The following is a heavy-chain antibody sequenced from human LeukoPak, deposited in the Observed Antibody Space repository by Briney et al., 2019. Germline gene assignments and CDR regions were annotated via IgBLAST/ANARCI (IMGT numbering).Heavy chain of an antibody. CDR3: AKPRAYCGGDCYPEPFDY. CDR2: IYSGGST. V-gene: IGHV3-66*04. CDR1: EFSVGSNY. Sequence: GGSLRLSCAASEFSVGSNYMTWVRQAPGKGLEWVSLIYSGGSTYYADSVKGRFTISRDNSKNTLYLQMNSLRAEDTAVYYCAKPRAYCGGDCYPEPFDYWGQGTLVTVSS. D-gene: IGHD2-21*02. J-gene: IGHJ4*02.